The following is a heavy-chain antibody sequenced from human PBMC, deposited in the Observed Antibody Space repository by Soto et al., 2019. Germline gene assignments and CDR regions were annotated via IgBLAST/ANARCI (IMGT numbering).Heavy chain of an antibody. CDR3: ARYDFGTFDY. J-gene: IGHJ4*02. CDR2: IYHTEST. V-gene: IGHV4-4*02. Sequence: SETLSLTCAVSGDSISSSFWWSWVRQPPGKGLEWIGEIYHTESTVYNPSLKSRVTISVGKSKNQFSLNLDSVTAADTAVYYCARYDFGTFDYWGRGILVTVSS. CDR1: GDSISSSFW. D-gene: IGHD4-17*01.